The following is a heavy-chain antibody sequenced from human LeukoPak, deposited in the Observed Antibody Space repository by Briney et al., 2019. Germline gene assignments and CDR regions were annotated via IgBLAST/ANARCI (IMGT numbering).Heavy chain of an antibody. CDR3: ARGGLQWLVPREGMDV. V-gene: IGHV4-59*01. D-gene: IGHD6-19*01. CDR1: GGSISSYY. J-gene: IGHJ6*02. CDR2: IYYSGST. Sequence: SETLSLTCTVSGGSISSYYWSWIRQPPGKGLEWIGYIYYSGSTNYNPSLKSRVTISVDTSNNQFSLKLSSVTAADTAVYYCARGGLQWLVPREGMDVWGQGTTVTVSS.